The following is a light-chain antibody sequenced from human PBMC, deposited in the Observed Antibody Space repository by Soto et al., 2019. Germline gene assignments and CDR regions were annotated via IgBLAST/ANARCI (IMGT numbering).Light chain of an antibody. CDR2: NAS. V-gene: IGKV1-5*03. CDR1: QSSSSW. Sequence: DIQISQSPSTLFASVGDRVTITSRASQSSSSWLAWYQQKPGKAPKLLIYNASSIESGVPSRFSGSGSGTEFTLTISGLLPEDFASYHCQQLYTLPFTFGQGTRLEIK. J-gene: IGKJ5*01. CDR3: QQLYTLPFT.